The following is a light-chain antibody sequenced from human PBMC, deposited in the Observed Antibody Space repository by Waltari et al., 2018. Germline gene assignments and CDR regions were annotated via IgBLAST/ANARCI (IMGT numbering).Light chain of an antibody. CDR2: RNN. CDR3: AAWDDSLSGFWV. V-gene: IGLV1-47*01. CDR1: SSNIGSHY. Sequence: SVLTQPPSASGTPGQRVTISCSGSSSNIGSHYVYWYQQPPGTAPKLLIYRNNQRPSGVPARFSGSKSGTSASLAIRGLRSEDEADYYCAAWDDSLSGFWVFGGGTKLTVL. J-gene: IGLJ3*02.